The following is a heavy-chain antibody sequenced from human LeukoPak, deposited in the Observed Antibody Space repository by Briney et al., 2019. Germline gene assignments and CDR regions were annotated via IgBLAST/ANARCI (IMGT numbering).Heavy chain of an antibody. Sequence: GGSLRLSYAASGFTFSTYSMNWVRQAPGKGLEWVSSITSSSSYIYYADSVKGRFTISRDNAKNSLYLQMNSLRAEDTAVYYCARGYCSGGSCYSDYYYYYMDVWGKGTTVTVSS. V-gene: IGHV3-21*01. D-gene: IGHD2-15*01. J-gene: IGHJ6*03. CDR3: ARGYCSGGSCYSDYYYYYMDV. CDR2: ITSSSSYI. CDR1: GFTFSTYS.